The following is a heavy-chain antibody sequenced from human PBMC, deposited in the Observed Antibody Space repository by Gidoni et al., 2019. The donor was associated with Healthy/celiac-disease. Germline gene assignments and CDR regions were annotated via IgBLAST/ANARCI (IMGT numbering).Heavy chain of an antibody. V-gene: IGHV3-23*04. D-gene: IGHD2-2*01. CDR1: GFTCSSYA. J-gene: IGHJ4*02. CDR2: ISGSGGST. CDR3: AKDSCSSTSCYAWY. Sequence: EVQLVESGGGLEQPGGSLRLSCAASGFTCSSYAMSWVRQAPGKGLEWVSAISGSGGSTYYADSVKGRFTISRDNSKNTLYLQMNSLRADDTAVYYCAKDSCSSTSCYAWYWGQGTLVTVSS.